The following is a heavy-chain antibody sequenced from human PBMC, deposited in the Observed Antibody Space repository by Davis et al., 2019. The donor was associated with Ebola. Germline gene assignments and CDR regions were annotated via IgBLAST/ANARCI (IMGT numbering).Heavy chain of an antibody. D-gene: IGHD3-10*01. Sequence: GESLKISCKGSGYSFSSHWIAWVRQRPGKGLEWIGSIYPGDSNTRYSPSFQGQVTISADKSISTAYLQWSSLKASDTAMYYCARRYYYGSGSYVDYWGQGTLVTVSS. CDR1: GYSFSSHW. V-gene: IGHV5-51*01. CDR3: ARRYYYGSGSYVDY. CDR2: IYPGDSNT. J-gene: IGHJ4*02.